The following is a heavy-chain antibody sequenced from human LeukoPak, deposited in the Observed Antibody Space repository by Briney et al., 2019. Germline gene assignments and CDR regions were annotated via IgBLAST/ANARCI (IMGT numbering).Heavy chain of an antibody. Sequence: GGSLRLSCAASGFTFSSYSMNWVRQAPGKGLEWVSYISSTSSTRYYADSVKGRFTISRDNAKNSLYLQMNSLRDEDTAVYYCASTSGSYYSYYGMDVWGQGTTVTVSS. V-gene: IGHV3-48*02. CDR1: GFTFSSYS. CDR3: ASTSGSYYSYYGMDV. D-gene: IGHD1-26*01. CDR2: ISSTSSTR. J-gene: IGHJ6*02.